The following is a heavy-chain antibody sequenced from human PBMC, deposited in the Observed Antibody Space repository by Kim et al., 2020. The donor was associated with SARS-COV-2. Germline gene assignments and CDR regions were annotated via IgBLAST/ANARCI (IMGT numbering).Heavy chain of an antibody. Sequence: DRSAKYDVVSVKGRFTITRDNAKNSLYLHMNSLRAEDTAVYSCARNRIDYWGQGTLVTVSS. V-gene: IGHV3-7*01. CDR3: ARNRIDY. CDR2: DRSAK. J-gene: IGHJ4*02.